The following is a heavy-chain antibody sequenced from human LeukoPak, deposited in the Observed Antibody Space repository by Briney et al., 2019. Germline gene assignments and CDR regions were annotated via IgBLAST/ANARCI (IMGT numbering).Heavy chain of an antibody. CDR3: ARDSVSLWFGDRHEPHFDY. CDR2: IYYSGST. Sequence: PSQTLSLTCTVSGGSISSGDYYWSWIRQPPGKGLEWIGYIYYSGSTYYNPSLKSRVTISVDTSKNQFSLKLSSVTAADTAVYYCARDSVSLWFGDRHEPHFDYWGQGTLVTVSS. J-gene: IGHJ4*02. V-gene: IGHV4-30-4*01. D-gene: IGHD3-10*01. CDR1: GGSISSGDYY.